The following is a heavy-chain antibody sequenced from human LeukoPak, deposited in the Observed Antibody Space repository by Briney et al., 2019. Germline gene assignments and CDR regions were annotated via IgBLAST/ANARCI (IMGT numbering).Heavy chain of an antibody. J-gene: IGHJ4*02. D-gene: IGHD6-19*01. CDR1: GYTFTSYG. CDR3: AIGPADSSGWFRVSVFDY. Sequence: ASVKVSCKASGYTFTSYGISWVRQAPGQGLEWMGWISAYNGNTNYAQKLQGRVTMTTDASTSTAYMELRSLRSDDTAVYYCAIGPADSSGWFRVSVFDYWGQGTLVTVSS. CDR2: ISAYNGNT. V-gene: IGHV1-18*01.